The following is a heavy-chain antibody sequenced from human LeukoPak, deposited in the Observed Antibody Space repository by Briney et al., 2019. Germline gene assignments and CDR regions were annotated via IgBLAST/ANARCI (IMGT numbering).Heavy chain of an antibody. CDR2: ISAYNGNT. V-gene: IGHV1-18*01. D-gene: IGHD3-22*01. CDR3: ARGAADYYDSSAQDY. J-gene: IGHJ4*02. CDR1: GYTFTSYG. Sequence: ASVKVSCKASGYTFTSYGISWVRQAPEQGLEWMGWISAYNGNTNYAQKLQGRVTMTTDTSTSTAYMELRSLRSDDTAVYYCARGAADYYDSSAQDYWGQGTLVTVSS.